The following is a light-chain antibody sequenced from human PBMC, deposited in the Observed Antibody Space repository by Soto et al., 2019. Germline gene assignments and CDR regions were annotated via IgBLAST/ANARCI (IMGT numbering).Light chain of an antibody. CDR1: QSVSSY. CDR2: DAS. CDR3: QQRSNWPRT. V-gene: IGKV3-11*01. J-gene: IGKJ1*01. Sequence: EIVLTQSRATLSLSPGERATLSCTASQSVSSYLAWYKQNPGQATRILIYDASNRATGIPDRVSGSGSGTDFTLKISRLETEDCAVYYCQQRSNWPRTFGQGTKVDIK.